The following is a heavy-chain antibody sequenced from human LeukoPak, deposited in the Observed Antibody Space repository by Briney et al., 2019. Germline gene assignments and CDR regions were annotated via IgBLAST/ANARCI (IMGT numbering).Heavy chain of an antibody. J-gene: IGHJ3*01. V-gene: IGHV1-2*02. CDR1: GYTFTSYG. CDR2: INPYNGAT. D-gene: IGHD2-15*01. Sequence: GASVKVSCKASGYTFTSYGISWVRQAPGQGLEWMGWINPYNGATIYAQKFQGRVTMTRDTSISTAYMELSRLRSDDTAVYYCATPHLLSDDTFDVWGRGTMITVSS. CDR3: ATPHLLSDDTFDV.